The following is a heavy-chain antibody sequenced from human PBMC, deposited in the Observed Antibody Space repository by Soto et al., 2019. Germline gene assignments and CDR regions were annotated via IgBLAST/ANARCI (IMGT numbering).Heavy chain of an antibody. J-gene: IGHJ4*02. CDR1: GGSFSGYY. Sequence: SETLSLTCAVYGGSFSGYYWSWIRQPPGKGLEWIGEINHSGSTNYNPSLKSRVTISVDTSKNQFSLKLSSVTAADTAVYYRARVGLYYDILTGYYIGDYFDYWGQGTLVTSPQ. V-gene: IGHV4-34*01. D-gene: IGHD3-9*01. CDR2: INHSGST. CDR3: ARVGLYYDILTGYYIGDYFDY.